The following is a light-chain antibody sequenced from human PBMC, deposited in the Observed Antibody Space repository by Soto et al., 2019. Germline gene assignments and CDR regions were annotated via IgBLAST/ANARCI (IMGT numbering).Light chain of an antibody. CDR1: SSDVGCYNY. CDR3: SSYAGSNNV. V-gene: IGLV2-8*01. CDR2: GVN. J-gene: IGLJ1*01. Sequence: QSALTQPPSASGSPGPSVTISCTGTSSDVGCYNYVSWYQQHPGKAPKLMIYGVNKRPSGVPDRFSGSKSGNTASLTVSGLHAEDEADYYCSSYAGSNNVFGTGTKLTVL.